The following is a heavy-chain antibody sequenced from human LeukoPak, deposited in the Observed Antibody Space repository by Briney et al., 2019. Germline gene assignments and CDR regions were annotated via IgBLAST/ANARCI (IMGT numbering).Heavy chain of an antibody. V-gene: IGHV1-8*01. D-gene: IGHD3-22*01. CDR1: GYTFTSYD. Sequence: GASVKVSCKASGYTFTSYDINWVRQATGQGLGWMGWMNPNSGNTGYAQKFQGRVTMTRNTSISTAYMELSSLRSEDTAVYYCARSRSYYYDSSGYSDYWGQGTLVTVSS. CDR2: MNPNSGNT. CDR3: ARSRSYYYDSSGYSDY. J-gene: IGHJ4*02.